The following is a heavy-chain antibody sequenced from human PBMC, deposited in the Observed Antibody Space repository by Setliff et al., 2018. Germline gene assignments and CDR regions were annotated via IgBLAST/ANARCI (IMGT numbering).Heavy chain of an antibody. CDR1: GDSMSSYY. CDR2: VHYSGDS. V-gene: IGHV4-59*08. Sequence: SETLSLTCTVSGDSMSSYYWSWIRQSPGKGLEWIGYVHYSGDSNYNPSLKSRVTMSVDTSKDQFSLKLSSVTAADTAVYYCARAPPNRYSGSYEYFYMDVWGKGTTVTVSS. CDR3: ARAPPNRYSGSYEYFYMDV. D-gene: IGHD1-26*01. J-gene: IGHJ6*03.